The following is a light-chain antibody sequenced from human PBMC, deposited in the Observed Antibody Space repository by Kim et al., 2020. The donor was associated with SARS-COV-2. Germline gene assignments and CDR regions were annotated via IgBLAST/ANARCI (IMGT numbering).Light chain of an antibody. CDR1: RGSIASNY. J-gene: IGLJ3*02. Sequence: TVTISCTGSRGSIASNYVQWYQQRPGSAPTTVIYEDNQRPSGVPDRFSGSIDSSSNSASLTISGLKTEDEADYYCQSYDSSNWVFGGGTQLTVL. CDR2: EDN. CDR3: QSYDSSNWV. V-gene: IGLV6-57*02.